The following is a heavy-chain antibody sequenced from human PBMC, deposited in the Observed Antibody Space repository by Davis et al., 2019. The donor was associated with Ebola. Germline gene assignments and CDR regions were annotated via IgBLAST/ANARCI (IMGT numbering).Heavy chain of an antibody. CDR1: GYTFTSHD. CDR3: ARDSSGVVGANDFDY. CDR2: MNPNSGNT. J-gene: IGHJ4*02. V-gene: IGHV1-8*01. D-gene: IGHD1-26*01. Sequence: AASVKVSCKASGYTFTSHDINWVRQATGQGLEWVGWMNPNSGNTGDAQKFQGRVTMTRNSSINTAYMELSSLRSEETAVYFCARDSSGVVGANDFDYWGQGTLVTVSS.